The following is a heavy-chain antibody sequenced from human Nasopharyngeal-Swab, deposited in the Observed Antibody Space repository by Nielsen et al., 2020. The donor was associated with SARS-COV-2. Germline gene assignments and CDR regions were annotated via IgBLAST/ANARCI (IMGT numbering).Heavy chain of an antibody. Sequence: GEALKISWAASGVTFSSYDMHWVRQAEGKGMEWVSAIGTAGDTYYPGSVKGRFTISRENAKNSLYLQMNSLRAGDTAVYYCARMAVAGTLGYYYYYGMDVWGHGTTVTVSS. V-gene: IGHV3-13*01. J-gene: IGHJ6*02. CDR3: ARMAVAGTLGYYYYYGMDV. CDR2: IGTAGDT. D-gene: IGHD6-19*01. CDR1: GVTFSSYD.